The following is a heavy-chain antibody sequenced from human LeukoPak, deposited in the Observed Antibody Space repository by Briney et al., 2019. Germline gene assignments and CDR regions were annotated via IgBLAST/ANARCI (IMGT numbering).Heavy chain of an antibody. V-gene: IGHV4-34*01. CDR2: INHSGST. Sequence: SETLSLTCAVYGGSFGGYYWSWIRQPPGKGLEWIGEINHSGSTNYNPSLKSRVTISVDTSKNQFSLKPSSVTAADTAVYYCARRGCSGGSCYLFPYYYYYMDVWGKGTTVTISS. J-gene: IGHJ6*03. D-gene: IGHD2-15*01. CDR3: ARRGCSGGSCYLFPYYYYYMDV. CDR1: GGSFGGYY.